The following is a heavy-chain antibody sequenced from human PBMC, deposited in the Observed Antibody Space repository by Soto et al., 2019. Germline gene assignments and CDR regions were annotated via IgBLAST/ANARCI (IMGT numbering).Heavy chain of an antibody. CDR2: IKSKTDGGTT. D-gene: IGHD6-13*01. CDR1: GFTFRNAW. Sequence: EVQLVESGGGLVKPGGSLRLSCAASGFTFRNAWMGWFRQAPGRGREWVGRIKSKTDGGTTDYAAPVKGRFTISRDDSKNTLYLQMNSLKTEDTAVYYCTTPLVESYYYGMDVWGQGTTVTVSS. V-gene: IGHV3-15*01. CDR3: TTPLVESYYYGMDV. J-gene: IGHJ6*02.